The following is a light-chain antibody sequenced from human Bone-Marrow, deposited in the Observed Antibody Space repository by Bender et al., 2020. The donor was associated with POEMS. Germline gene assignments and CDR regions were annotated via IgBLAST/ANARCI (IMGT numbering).Light chain of an antibody. V-gene: IGLV2-18*02. Sequence: QSALTQPASVSGSPGQSITISCTGTSSDVGNFNRVSWYQQPPGTAPKLMIYEVSNRPSGVPDRFSGSKSGNTASLTISGLQAEDEADYYCSSYTSSSTLGMVFGGGTKLTVL. CDR2: EVS. CDR1: SSDVGNFNR. CDR3: SSYTSSSTLGMV. J-gene: IGLJ2*01.